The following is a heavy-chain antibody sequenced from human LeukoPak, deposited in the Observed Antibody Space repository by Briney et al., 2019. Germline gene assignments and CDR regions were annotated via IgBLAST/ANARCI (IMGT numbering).Heavy chain of an antibody. CDR1: GGSVSSYY. CDR2: IYYSGST. J-gene: IGHJ5*02. Sequence: SETLSLTCTVSGGSVSSYYWSWLRQPPGKGLEWIGYIYYSGSTKYNPSLKSRVTISVDTSKNQFSLNLSSVTAADTAVYYCARYSYGHSWIDPWGQGTLVTVSS. CDR3: ARYSYGHSWIDP. D-gene: IGHD5-18*01. V-gene: IGHV4-59*08.